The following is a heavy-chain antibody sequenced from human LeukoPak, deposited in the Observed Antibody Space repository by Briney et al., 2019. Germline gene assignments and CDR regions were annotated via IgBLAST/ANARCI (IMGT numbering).Heavy chain of an antibody. D-gene: IGHD1-14*01. CDR2: ISYSGST. CDR3: ARSGPPDYLDF. V-gene: IGHV4-59*01. Sequence: SETLSLTCTVSGGSISSYYWSWIRQPPGKGLEWIGYISYSGSTNYNPSLKSRVTISVDTSKNQFSLKLNSVTAADTAVYYRARSGPPDYLDFWGQGTLVTVSS. CDR1: GGSISSYY. J-gene: IGHJ4*02.